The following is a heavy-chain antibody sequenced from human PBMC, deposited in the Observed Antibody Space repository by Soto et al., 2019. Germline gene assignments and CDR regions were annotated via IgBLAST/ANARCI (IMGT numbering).Heavy chain of an antibody. CDR1: GGSISSYY. CDR2: IYYSGST. V-gene: IGHV4-59*01. Sequence: SETLSLTCTVSGGSISSYYWSWIRQPPGKGLEWIGYIYYSGSTNYNPSLKSRVTISVDTSKNQFSLKLSSVTAADTAVYYCARGSGWSQVDYWGQGTLVTVSS. CDR3: ARGSGWSQVDY. D-gene: IGHD6-19*01. J-gene: IGHJ4*02.